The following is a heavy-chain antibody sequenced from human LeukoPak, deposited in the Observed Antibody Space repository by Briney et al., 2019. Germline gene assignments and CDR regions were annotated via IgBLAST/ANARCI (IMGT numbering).Heavy chain of an antibody. CDR1: GGSFSNYY. V-gene: IGHV4-34*01. D-gene: IGHD3-22*01. CDR2: INHSGTT. CDR3: ARRVNGYYYNHFDY. Sequence: PSETLSLTCAVYGGSFSNYYWSWIRQPPGKGLEWIGEINHSGTTNYNPSLKSRVTISVDTSKNQFSLKLSSVTAADTAVYYCARRVNGYYYNHFDYWGQGTLVTVSS. J-gene: IGHJ4*02.